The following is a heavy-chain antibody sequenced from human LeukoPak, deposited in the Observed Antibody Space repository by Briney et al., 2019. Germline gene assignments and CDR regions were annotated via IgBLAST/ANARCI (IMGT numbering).Heavy chain of an antibody. CDR2: IRYDGSNK. CDR3: AKAAHYDFWSGYDY. CDR1: GLSFSIYG. V-gene: IGHV3-30*02. Sequence: GGSLRLACAMSGLSFSIYGIDWGRQAPGKGLEWVKFIRYDGSNKYYTDSVKARVTISRDNSKNTLYLQMNSLRAEDTAVYYCAKAAHYDFWSGYDYWGQGTVVTVSS. D-gene: IGHD3-3*01. J-gene: IGHJ4*02.